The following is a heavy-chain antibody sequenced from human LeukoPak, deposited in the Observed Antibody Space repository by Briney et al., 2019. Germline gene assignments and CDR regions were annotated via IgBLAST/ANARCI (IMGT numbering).Heavy chain of an antibody. J-gene: IGHJ5*02. V-gene: IGHV1-2*04. CDR2: INPNSGGT. CDR1: GYTFTGYY. D-gene: IGHD3-10*01. CDR3: AREDYYGSGSLPWFDP. Sequence: SVKVSCKASGYTFTGYYMHWVRQAPGQGLEWMGWINPNSGGTNYAQKFQGWVTMTRDTSISTAYMELSRLRSDDTAVYYCAREDYYGSGSLPWFDPWGQGTLATVSS.